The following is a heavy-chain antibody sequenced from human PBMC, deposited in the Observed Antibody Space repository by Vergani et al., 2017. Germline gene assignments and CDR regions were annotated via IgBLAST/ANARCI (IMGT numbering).Heavy chain of an antibody. Sequence: QVPLVESGGGVVQPGRSLRLSCAAPGFTLNQYGMHWVRQAPGKGLEWVSVTWYDGNNKQYADSVKGRFTISRDNSKSTMYLQMNSLRDEDTGVYYCARDLRLLYNRFDPWGQGTLVTVSS. V-gene: IGHV3-33*01. J-gene: IGHJ5*02. CDR3: ARDLRLLYNRFDP. CDR1: GFTLNQYG. CDR2: TWYDGNNK. D-gene: IGHD1-14*01.